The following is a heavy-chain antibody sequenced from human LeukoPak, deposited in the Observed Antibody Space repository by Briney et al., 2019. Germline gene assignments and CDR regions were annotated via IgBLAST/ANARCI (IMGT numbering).Heavy chain of an antibody. CDR3: AHSPLSYYDFWSGYSNTYYFDY. D-gene: IGHD3-3*01. Sequence: SGPTLVKPTQTLTLTCTFSGFSLSTSGVGVGWIRQPPGKALEWLALIYWNDDKAHSPSLKSRLTITKDTSKNQVVLTMTNMDPVDTATYYCAHSPLSYYDFWSGYSNTYYFDYWGQGTLVTVSS. CDR2: IYWNDDK. CDR1: GFSLSTSGVG. V-gene: IGHV2-5*01. J-gene: IGHJ4*02.